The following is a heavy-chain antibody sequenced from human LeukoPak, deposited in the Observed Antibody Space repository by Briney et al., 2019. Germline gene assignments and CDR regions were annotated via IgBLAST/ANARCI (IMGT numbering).Heavy chain of an antibody. CDR2: ISYSGNV. J-gene: IGHJ3*02. Sequence: PSETLSLTCSVSGGSVNLYYWTWIRQSPGKGLEWIGYISYSGNVYYNPSLKSRVTITLDTSKKQVPLRLSSVTAAGTAVYFCARDFARNSGDYGNDGFDIWGQGTMVTVS. CDR1: GGSVNLYY. V-gene: IGHV4-59*02. CDR3: ARDFARNSGDYGNDGFDI. D-gene: IGHD4-17*01.